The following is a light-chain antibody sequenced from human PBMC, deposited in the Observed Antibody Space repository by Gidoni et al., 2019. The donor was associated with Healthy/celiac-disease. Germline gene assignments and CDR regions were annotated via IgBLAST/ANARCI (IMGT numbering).Light chain of an antibody. CDR2: GAS. J-gene: IGKJ4*01. CDR1: QSVSNSY. V-gene: IGKV3-20*01. Sequence: EIVLTQSPGTLSLSPGERATLSCRASQSVSNSYLAWYQQEPGQAPKLLIYGASSRATGIPDRVSGSGSGTDFTLTISRLEPEDFAVYDCQQYGSSLLTFGGGTKVEIK. CDR3: QQYGSSLLT.